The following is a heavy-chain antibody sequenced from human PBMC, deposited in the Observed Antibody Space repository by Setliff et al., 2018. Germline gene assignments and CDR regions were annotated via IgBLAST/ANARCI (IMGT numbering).Heavy chain of an antibody. CDR2: IYTSWST. D-gene: IGHD3-3*01. V-gene: IGHV4-61*09. CDR3: ARVTGFLYMDV. Sequence: SETLSLTCTVSGDSISSRTYYWSWIRQPAGKGLEWIGHIYTSWSTIYNPSLKSRLTISLDTSKNQFSLQLSSVTAADTAVYYCARVTGFLYMDVWGKGTTVTVSS. J-gene: IGHJ6*03. CDR1: GDSISSRTYY.